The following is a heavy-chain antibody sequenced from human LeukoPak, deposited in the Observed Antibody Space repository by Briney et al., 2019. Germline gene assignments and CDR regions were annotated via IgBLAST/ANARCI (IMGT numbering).Heavy chain of an antibody. V-gene: IGHV1-18*01. D-gene: IGHD3-10*01. J-gene: IGHJ4*02. CDR3: ARDLYGSGSYYSPLQGYSFDY. Sequence: ASVKVSCKASGYTFTSYGISWVRQAPGQGLEWMGWISAYNGNTNYAQKLQGRVTMTTDTSTSTAYMELSSLRSEDTAVYYCARDLYGSGSYYSPLQGYSFDYWGQGTLVTVSS. CDR1: GYTFTSYG. CDR2: ISAYNGNT.